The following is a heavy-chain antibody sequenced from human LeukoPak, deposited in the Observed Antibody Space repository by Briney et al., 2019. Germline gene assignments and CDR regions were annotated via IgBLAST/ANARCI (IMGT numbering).Heavy chain of an antibody. J-gene: IGHJ4*02. CDR1: GGSTGSAGYY. Sequence: SETLSLTCTVSGGSTGSAGYYWSWIRQHLGKGLEWIAYINYSGNTYHNPSLKSRVTISVDTSRDQFSLKLNSVTAADTAIYYCASMSGYYSKFDYWGQGTLVTVSS. CDR3: ASMSGYYSKFDY. D-gene: IGHD3-22*01. CDR2: INYSGNT. V-gene: IGHV4-31*03.